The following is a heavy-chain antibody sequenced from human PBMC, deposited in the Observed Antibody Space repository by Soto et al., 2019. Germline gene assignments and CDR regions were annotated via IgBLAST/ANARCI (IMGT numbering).Heavy chain of an antibody. Sequence: QVQLVESGGGVVQPGRSLRLSCAASGFTFSNYAMHWVRQPPGKGLAWVAIISSDGSKRYYADSVRGRFTISRDDSKNPVSLQMKSLRAEDTAVYYCVKQWLIQVNYFDNWGQGTLVTVSS. V-gene: IGHV3-30-3*01. CDR3: VKQWLIQVNYFDN. CDR1: GFTFSNYA. D-gene: IGHD6-19*01. J-gene: IGHJ4*02. CDR2: ISSDGSKR.